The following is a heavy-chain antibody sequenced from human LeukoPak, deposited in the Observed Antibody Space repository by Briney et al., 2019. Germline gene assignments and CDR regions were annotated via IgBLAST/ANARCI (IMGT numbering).Heavy chain of an antibody. CDR1: EFTFSNYG. J-gene: IGHJ3*02. V-gene: IGHV3-30*02. Sequence: GGSLRLSCTASEFTFSNYGMHWVRQTPGKGLEWVAFIRYDGSIKYYADSVKGRFTISRDNSKATVYLQMNSLRVEDTAVYYCAKGQDSSSWYGHDAFDIWGQGTMVTVSS. CDR2: IRYDGSIK. CDR3: AKGQDSSSWYGHDAFDI. D-gene: IGHD6-13*01.